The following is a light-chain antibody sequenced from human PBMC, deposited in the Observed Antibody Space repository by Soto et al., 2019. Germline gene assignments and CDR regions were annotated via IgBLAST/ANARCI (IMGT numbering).Light chain of an antibody. CDR2: DVS. CDR3: SSYTSTTSSTV. CDR1: SSDVGGDKY. J-gene: IGLJ1*01. Sequence: QSVLTQPASVSGSPGQSITISCTGTSSDVGGDKYVSWYQQHPGKAPKLIIYDVSNRASGVSDRFSGSKSGNTASLTISGLQAEDEADYYCSSYTSTTSSTVFGPGTKVTV. V-gene: IGLV2-14*01.